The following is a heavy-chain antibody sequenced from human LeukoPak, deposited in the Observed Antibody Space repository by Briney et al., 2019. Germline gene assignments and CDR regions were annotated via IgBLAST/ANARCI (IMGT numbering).Heavy chain of an antibody. CDR3: AKPGPVPGVGYFAFDY. V-gene: IGHV3-33*06. J-gene: IGHJ4*02. Sequence: GRSLRLSCAASGFTLSRYGMHWVRQAPGKWLEWVADIWSDGNNKYYADSVKGRFTISRDNSKNTLYLQMNSLRAEDTAVYYCAKPGPVPGVGYFAFDYWGQGTLVAVSS. CDR2: IWSDGNNK. D-gene: IGHD1-26*01. CDR1: GFTLSRYG.